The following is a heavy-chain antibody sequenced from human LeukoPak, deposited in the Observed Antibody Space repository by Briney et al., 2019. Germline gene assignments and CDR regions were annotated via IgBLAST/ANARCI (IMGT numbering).Heavy chain of an antibody. CDR1: GFTFSSYG. J-gene: IGHJ4*02. CDR2: IWFDGSNK. D-gene: IGHD7-27*01. Sequence: PGSSLRLSCVASGFTFSSYGMHWVRQAPGKGLEWVAGIWFDGSNKYYADSVKGRFPISRDNSKNTLYLQMNSLRAEATAVYYCARDRDWGCSYCSYWGEGTLVTVSS. CDR3: ARDRDWGCSYCSY. V-gene: IGHV3-33*01.